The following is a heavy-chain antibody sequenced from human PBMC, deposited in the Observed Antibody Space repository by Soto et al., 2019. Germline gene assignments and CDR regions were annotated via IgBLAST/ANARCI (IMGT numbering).Heavy chain of an antibody. CDR2: ISAHNGDT. D-gene: IGHD2-15*01. CDR1: GYSFATYG. V-gene: IGHV1-18*04. J-gene: IGHJ4*01. Sequence: GASVKVSCKASGYSFATYGFSWVRQAPGQGLECVGWISAHNGDTHYSQKFQGRLTVTTDTSTNTAYMDLRSLRSDDTAVYFCARSSGYCSGGSCQWGDFWGQGTLVTVSS. CDR3: ARSSGYCSGGSCQWGDF.